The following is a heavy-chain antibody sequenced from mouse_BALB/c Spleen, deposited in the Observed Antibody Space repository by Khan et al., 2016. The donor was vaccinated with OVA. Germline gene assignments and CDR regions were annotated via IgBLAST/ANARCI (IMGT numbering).Heavy chain of an antibody. V-gene: IGHV2-9*02. CDR2: ICAGGST. J-gene: IGHJ4*01. CDR1: GFSLTTYG. Sequence: QVQLKESGPGLVAPSQSLSITCTVSGFSLTTYGVHWVRQPPGKGLEWLGVICAGGSTNFNSALMSRLSISQDNSKSQVFLKMNSRQAVDTAMYYCARDRNDDSYWAMDYWGQGTSVTVSS. CDR3: ARDRNDDSYWAMDY. D-gene: IGHD1-1*01.